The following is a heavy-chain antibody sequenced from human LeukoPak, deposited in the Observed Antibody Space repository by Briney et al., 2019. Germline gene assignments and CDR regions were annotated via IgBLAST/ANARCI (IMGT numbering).Heavy chain of an antibody. CDR2: INHSGST. CDR1: GGSFSGYY. J-gene: IGHJ3*02. CDR3: ARGPPGVVVVVAQWGAFDI. V-gene: IGHV4-34*01. Sequence: PSETLSLTCAVYGGSFSGYYWSWIRQPPGKGLEWIGEINHSGSTNYNPSLKSRVTISVDTSKNQFSLKLSSVTAADTAVYYCARGPPGVVVVVAQWGAFDIWGQGTMVTVSS. D-gene: IGHD2-15*01.